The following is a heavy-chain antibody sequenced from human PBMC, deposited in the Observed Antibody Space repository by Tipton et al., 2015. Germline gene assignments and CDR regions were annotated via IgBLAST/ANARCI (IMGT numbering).Heavy chain of an antibody. CDR2: IYYSGSA. CDR1: GGSISSGGDY. CDR3: ARATAYYNSGGYYSATFDY. D-gene: IGHD3-22*01. J-gene: IGHJ4*02. V-gene: IGHV4-31*03. Sequence: TLSLTCTVSGGSISSGGDYWSWIRQHPGKGLEWIGYIYYSGSAYYNPSLKSRVTMSVDTSRNQFSLKLSSVTAADTAVYYCARATAYYNSGGYYSATFDYWGQGTLVTVSS.